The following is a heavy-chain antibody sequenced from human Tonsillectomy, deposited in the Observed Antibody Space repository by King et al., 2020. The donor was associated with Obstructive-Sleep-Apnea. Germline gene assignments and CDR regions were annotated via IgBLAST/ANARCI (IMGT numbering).Heavy chain of an antibody. V-gene: IGHV3-15*01. D-gene: IGHD2-2*01. CDR3: THIVVVPAAMLY. CDR2: IKITIGGGTT. CDR1: GFTFSDAW. J-gene: IGHJ4*02. Sequence: ESGGGLVKPGGSLRLSCVASGFTFSDAWMSWVRLAPGKGLEWVVRIKITIGGGTTDYAAPVKGRFTISRDDSKNTVYLQMNSLKTEDTAVYFCTHIVVVPAAMLYWGQGTLVTVSS.